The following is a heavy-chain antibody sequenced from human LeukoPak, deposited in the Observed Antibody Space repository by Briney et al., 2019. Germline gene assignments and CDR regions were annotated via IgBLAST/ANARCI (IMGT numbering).Heavy chain of an antibody. V-gene: IGHV1-2*02. CDR3: ARYLVRGSLHDYYYYYMDV. Sequence: ASVKVSCKTSGYTFTGYYMHWVRQAPGQGLEWMGWINPNSGGTNYAQKFQGRVTMTGDRSISTAYMELSRLRSDDTAVYYCARYLVRGSLHDYYYYYMDVWGKGTTVTVSS. CDR2: INPNSGGT. J-gene: IGHJ6*03. D-gene: IGHD3-10*01. CDR1: GYTFTGYY.